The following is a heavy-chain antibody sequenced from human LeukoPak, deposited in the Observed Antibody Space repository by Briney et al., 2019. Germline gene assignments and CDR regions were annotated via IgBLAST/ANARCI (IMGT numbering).Heavy chain of an antibody. CDR2: INSDGSTI. Sequence: TGGSQRLSCAPSGFTFSIYWMHWVRQAPGKGLVWVSRINSDGSTITYADSVKGRFTISRDNAKNTLYLQMNSLRAEDTAVYYCSRVTVSSSEVIFDYWGQGSLVTVSS. CDR3: SRVTVSSSEVIFDY. V-gene: IGHV3-74*01. J-gene: IGHJ4*02. CDR1: GFTFSIYW. D-gene: IGHD1-20*01.